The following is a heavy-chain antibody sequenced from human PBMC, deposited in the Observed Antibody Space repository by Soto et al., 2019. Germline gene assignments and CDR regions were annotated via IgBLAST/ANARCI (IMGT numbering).Heavy chain of an antibody. CDR2: INSDGSST. J-gene: IGHJ6*03. V-gene: IGHV3-74*01. D-gene: IGHD3-3*01. Sequence: GGSLRLSCAASGFTFSSYWMHWVRQAPGKGLVWVSRINSDGSSTSYADSVKGRFTISRDNAKNTLYLQMNSLRAEDTAVYYCARDHRDFWSGYYIGDYYYYYMDVWGNGTTVTVSS. CDR3: ARDHRDFWSGYYIGDYYYYYMDV. CDR1: GFTFSSYW.